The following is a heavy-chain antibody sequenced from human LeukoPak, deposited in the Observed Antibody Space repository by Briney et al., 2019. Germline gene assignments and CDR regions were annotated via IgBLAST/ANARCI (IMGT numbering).Heavy chain of an antibody. V-gene: IGHV4-34*01. Sequence: SETLSLTCAVYGGSFSGYYWSWIRQPPGKGLEWIGEINHSGSTNYNPSLKSRVTISVDTSKNQFSLKLSSVTAADTAVYYCARVSPRNYYDSSGYPNTRRGPYYYYYMDVWGKGTMVTVSS. J-gene: IGHJ6*03. CDR2: INHSGST. CDR1: GGSFSGYY. CDR3: ARVSPRNYYDSSGYPNTRRGPYYYYYMDV. D-gene: IGHD3-22*01.